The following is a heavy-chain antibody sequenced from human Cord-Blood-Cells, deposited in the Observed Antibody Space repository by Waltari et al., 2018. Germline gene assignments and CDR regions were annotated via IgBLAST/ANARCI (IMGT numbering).Heavy chain of an antibody. CDR3: ARGPYSGSYYAFDI. V-gene: IGHV1-69*12. CDR2: GVPIFGTA. J-gene: IGHJ3*02. Sequence: QVQLVQSGAEVKKPGSSVKVSCKASGGTFSSYAISWVRQAPGQGLEWMGGGVPIFGTANYAEKCQGRVTVTADESTSTADMELSSLRSEDTAVYYCARGPYSGSYYAFDIWGQGTMVTVSS. D-gene: IGHD1-26*01. CDR1: GGTFSSYA.